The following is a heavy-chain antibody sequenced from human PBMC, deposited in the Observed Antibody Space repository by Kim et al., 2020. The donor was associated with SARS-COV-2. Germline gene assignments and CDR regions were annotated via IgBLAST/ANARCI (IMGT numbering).Heavy chain of an antibody. CDR3: AKGMVRGVSSTYGMDV. CDR1: GFTFSSYA. Sequence: GGSLRLSCAASGFTFSSYAMSWVRQAPGKGLEWVSAISGSGCSTYYADSVKGRFTISRDNSKNTLYLQMNSLRAEDTAVYYCAKGMVRGVSSTYGMDVWGQGSTVTVSS. J-gene: IGHJ6*02. CDR2: ISGSGCST. V-gene: IGHV3-23*01. D-gene: IGHD3-10*01.